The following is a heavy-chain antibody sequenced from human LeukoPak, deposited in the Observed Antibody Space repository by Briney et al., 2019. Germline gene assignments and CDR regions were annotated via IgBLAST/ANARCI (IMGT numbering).Heavy chain of an antibody. V-gene: IGHV3-21*01. Sequence: GGSLRLSCAASGFTFSSYSMNWVRQAPGKGLEWVSSISSSSSYIYYADSVKGRFTISRDNAKNSLYLQMNSLRAEDTAVYYCARAEGSICSRPSCHRGGDYWAQGTLVTVSS. CDR1: GFTFSSYS. D-gene: IGHD2-2*01. CDR2: ISSSSSYI. J-gene: IGHJ4*02. CDR3: ARAEGSICSRPSCHRGGDY.